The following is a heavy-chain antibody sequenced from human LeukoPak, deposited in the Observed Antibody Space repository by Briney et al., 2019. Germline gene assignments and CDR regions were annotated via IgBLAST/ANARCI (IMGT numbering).Heavy chain of an antibody. CDR2: ISSSSSYI. J-gene: IGHJ4*02. CDR1: GFTFSSYS. Sequence: GGSLRLSCAASGFTFSSYSMNWVRQAPGKGLEWVSSISSSSSYIYYADSVKGRFTISRDNAKNSLYLQMNSLRAEDTAMYYCARDSSGWYVGYFDYWGQGTLVTVSS. CDR3: ARDSSGWYVGYFDY. V-gene: IGHV3-21*01. D-gene: IGHD6-19*01.